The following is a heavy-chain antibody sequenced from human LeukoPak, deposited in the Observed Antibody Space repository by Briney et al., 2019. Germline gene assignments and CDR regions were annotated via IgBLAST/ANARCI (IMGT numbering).Heavy chain of an antibody. D-gene: IGHD6-13*01. V-gene: IGHV3-49*04. J-gene: IGHJ6*03. CDR3: TRGGYSSSWFYNDFYYYYYMDV. Sequence: PGRSLRLSCTASGFTFGDYAMSWVRQAPGKGLEWVGFIRSKAYGGTTEYAASVKGRFTISRDDSKSIAYLQMNSLKTEDTAVYYCTRGGYSSSWFYNDFYYYYYMDVWGKGTTVTVSS. CDR2: IRSKAYGGTT. CDR1: GFTFGDYA.